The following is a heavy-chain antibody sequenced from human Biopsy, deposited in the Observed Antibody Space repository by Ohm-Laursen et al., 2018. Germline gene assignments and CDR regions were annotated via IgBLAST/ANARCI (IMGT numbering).Heavy chain of an antibody. CDR1: GYSFTKYY. Sequence: ASVKVSCKASGYSFTKYYINWVRQAPGQGLEWMGIINPTGGTTSYAEKFQGRVTLTRDTSTGTAYLELNSLIYEDTALYYCARDETGSSVFGPYYYGMDVWGQGTTVTVSS. V-gene: IGHV1-46*01. CDR2: INPTGGTT. CDR3: ARDETGSSVFGPYYYGMDV. J-gene: IGHJ6*02. D-gene: IGHD3-9*01.